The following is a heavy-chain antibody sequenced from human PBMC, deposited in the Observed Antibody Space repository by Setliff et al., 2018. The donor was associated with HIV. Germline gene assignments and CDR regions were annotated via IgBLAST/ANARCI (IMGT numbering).Heavy chain of an antibody. D-gene: IGHD4-17*01. V-gene: IGHV4-59*11. CDR3: AKGAGFYGDYTFDY. CDR1: GASISSHY. CDR2: IYSTGST. J-gene: IGHJ4*02. Sequence: SEPLSLTCTVSGASISSHYWSWIRQSPGRELEWIGYIYSTGSTNYNPSLQRRVSISMDASKNKFSLKVTSVTSADTAVYYCAKGAGFYGDYTFDYWGQGNLVTVSS.